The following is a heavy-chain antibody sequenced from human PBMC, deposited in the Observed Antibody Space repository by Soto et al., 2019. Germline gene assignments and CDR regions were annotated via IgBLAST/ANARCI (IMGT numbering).Heavy chain of an antibody. CDR2: ISGSGGST. CDR3: AKDHLSEDILTGYYRFQH. CDR1: GFTFNSYA. J-gene: IGHJ1*01. Sequence: GGSLRLSCAASGFTFNSYAMSWVRQAPGKGLEWVSAISGSGGSTYYADSVKGRFTISRDNSKNTLYLQMNSLRAEDTAVYYCAKDHLSEDILTGYYRFQHWGQGTLVTVSS. D-gene: IGHD3-9*01. V-gene: IGHV3-23*01.